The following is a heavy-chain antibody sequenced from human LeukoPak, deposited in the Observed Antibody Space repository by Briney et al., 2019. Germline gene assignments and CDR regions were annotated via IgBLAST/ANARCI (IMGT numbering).Heavy chain of an antibody. J-gene: IGHJ6*03. CDR1: GFTFSRYW. CDR2: IFSDGSST. Sequence: GGSLRLSCAASGFTFSRYWMHWVRQAPGEELLWVSRIFSDGSSTNYADSVKGRFAISRDNAKNTLYLQMNSLRVEDTAVYFCARDSYYYMDVWGKGTTVTVSS. V-gene: IGHV3-74*01. CDR3: ARDSYYYMDV.